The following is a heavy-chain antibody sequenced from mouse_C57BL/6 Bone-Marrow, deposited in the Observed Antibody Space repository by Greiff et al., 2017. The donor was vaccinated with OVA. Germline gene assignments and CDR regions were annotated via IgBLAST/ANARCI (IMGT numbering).Heavy chain of an antibody. V-gene: IGHV1-82*01. CDR2: IYPGDGDT. D-gene: IGHD1-1*01. CDR1: GYAFSSSW. CDR3: ARAGYYYGSTWFAY. J-gene: IGHJ3*01. Sequence: VKLQESGPELVKPGASVKISCKASGYAFSSSWMNWVKQRPGKGLEWIGRIYPGDGDTNYNGKFKGKATLTADKSSSTAYMQLSSLTSEDSAVYFCARAGYYYGSTWFAYWGQGTLVTVSA.